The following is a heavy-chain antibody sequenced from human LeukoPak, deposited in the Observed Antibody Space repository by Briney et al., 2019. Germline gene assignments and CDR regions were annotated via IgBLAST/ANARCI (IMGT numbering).Heavy chain of an antibody. V-gene: IGHV4-39*07. J-gene: IGHJ6*03. D-gene: IGHD5-18*01. Sequence: SETLSLTCTVSGGSISSSSYYWGWIRQPPGKGLEWIGSIYHSGSTYYNPSLKSRVTISVDTSKNQFSLKLSSVTAADTAVYYCAKDPGYSYGHGTNYYYYMDVWGKGTTVTVSS. CDR2: IYHSGST. CDR1: GGSISSSSYY. CDR3: AKDPGYSYGHGTNYYYYMDV.